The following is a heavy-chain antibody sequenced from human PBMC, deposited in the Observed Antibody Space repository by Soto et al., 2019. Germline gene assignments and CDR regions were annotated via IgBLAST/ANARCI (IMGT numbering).Heavy chain of an antibody. CDR3: PRWGPAY. J-gene: IGHJ4*02. CDR1: GFTFSSYW. Sequence: GGSLRLSCAASGFTFSSYWMHWVRQAPGKGLMWVSRINSDGSSTYYADSVKGRFTISRDNAKNALYRKMNCLGVEDTAVYHCPRWGPAYWGQGTLVTVSS. D-gene: IGHD3-16*01. V-gene: IGHV3-74*01. CDR2: INSDGSST.